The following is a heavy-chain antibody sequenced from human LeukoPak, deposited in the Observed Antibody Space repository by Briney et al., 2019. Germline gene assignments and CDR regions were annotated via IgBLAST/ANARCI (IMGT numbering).Heavy chain of an antibody. Sequence: SETLSLTCAVYGGSFSGYYWSWIRQPPGKGLEWIGEIDHSGSTNYNPSLKSRVTISVDTSKNQFSLKLSSVTAADTAVYYCARGRVYWGQGTLVTVSS. CDR2: IDHSGST. J-gene: IGHJ4*02. CDR1: GGSFSGYY. CDR3: ARGRVY. V-gene: IGHV4-34*01.